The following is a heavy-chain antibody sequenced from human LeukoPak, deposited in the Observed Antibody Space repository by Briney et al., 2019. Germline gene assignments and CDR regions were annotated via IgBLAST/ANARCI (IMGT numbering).Heavy chain of an antibody. CDR1: GYTFTGYY. V-gene: IGHV1-2*02. D-gene: IGHD6-13*01. CDR3: ARCSSSPAHGNWFDP. CDR2: INPNSGGT. J-gene: IGHJ5*02. Sequence: ASVKVSCKASGYTFTGYYMHWVRQAPGQGLEWMGWINPNSGGTNYAQKFQGRVTMTRDTSISTAYMELSRLRSDDTAVYYCARCSSSPAHGNWFDPWGQGTLVTVSS.